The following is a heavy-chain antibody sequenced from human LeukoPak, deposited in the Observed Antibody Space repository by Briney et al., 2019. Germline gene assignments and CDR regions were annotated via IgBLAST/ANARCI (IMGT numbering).Heavy chain of an antibody. D-gene: IGHD3-10*02. Sequence: QPGGSGRLSCAASGFTFSSYEMNWVRQAPGKGLEWVSYISSSGSTIYYADSVKGRFTISRDNAKNSLYLQMNSLRAEDTAVYYCAELGITMIGGVWGKGTTVTISS. CDR3: AELGITMIGGV. V-gene: IGHV3-48*03. CDR2: ISSSGSTI. J-gene: IGHJ6*04. CDR1: GFTFSSYE.